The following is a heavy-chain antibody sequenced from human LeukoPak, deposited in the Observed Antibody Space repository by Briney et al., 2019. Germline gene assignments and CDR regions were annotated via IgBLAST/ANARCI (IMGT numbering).Heavy chain of an antibody. Sequence: GASVKVSCKASGGTSSSYAISWVRQAPGQGLEWMGRIIPILGIANYAQKFQGRVTITADKSTSTAYMELSSLRSEDTAVYYCARGRYSGYDLPAFDIWGQGTMVTVSS. D-gene: IGHD5-12*01. J-gene: IGHJ3*02. CDR2: IIPILGIA. V-gene: IGHV1-69*04. CDR1: GGTSSSYA. CDR3: ARGRYSGYDLPAFDI.